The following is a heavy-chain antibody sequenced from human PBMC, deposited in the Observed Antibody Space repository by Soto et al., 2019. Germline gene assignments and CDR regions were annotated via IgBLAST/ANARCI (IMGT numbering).Heavy chain of an antibody. V-gene: IGHV1-69*01. D-gene: IGHD2-2*01. CDR3: ARALGCRSTSCTLDY. J-gene: IGHJ4*02. Sequence: QVQLVQSGAEVKKPGSSVKVSCKASGGTFGSFAFSWVRQAPGQGLEWMGGIIPVSGAAHYAQKFQGRVTITAVESTSTAYMELSSLRSQDTAVYYCARALGCRSTSCTLDYWGQGTRVIVSS. CDR1: GGTFGSFA. CDR2: IIPVSGAA.